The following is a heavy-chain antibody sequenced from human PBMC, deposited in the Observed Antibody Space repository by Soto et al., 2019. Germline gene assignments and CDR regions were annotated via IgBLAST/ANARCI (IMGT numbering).Heavy chain of an antibody. Sequence: GGSLRLSCAASGFTFSSYAMSWVRQAPGKGLEWVSAISGSGGSTYYADSVKGRFTISRDNSKNTLYLQMNSLGAEDTAVYYCHIVLTPRYYYYMDVWGKGTTVTVSS. CDR1: GFTFSSYA. J-gene: IGHJ6*03. CDR3: HIVLTPRYYYYMDV. CDR2: ISGSGGST. V-gene: IGHV3-23*01. D-gene: IGHD2-8*01.